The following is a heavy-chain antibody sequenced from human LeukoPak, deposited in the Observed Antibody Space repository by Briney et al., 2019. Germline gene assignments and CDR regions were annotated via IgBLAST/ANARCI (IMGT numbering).Heavy chain of an antibody. CDR2: IYPSGDT. Sequence: SETLSLTCAVSGDSVGSSNWWSWVRQPPGKGLEWIEVIYPSGDTNYNPSLKSRVTILIDKSKNQFSLTVSSVTAADTAVYYCVRKPYYYDSGSHFDLWGQGSLATVSS. D-gene: IGHD3-10*01. CDR1: GDSVGSSNW. CDR3: VRKPYYYDSGSHFDL. J-gene: IGHJ4*02. V-gene: IGHV4-4*02.